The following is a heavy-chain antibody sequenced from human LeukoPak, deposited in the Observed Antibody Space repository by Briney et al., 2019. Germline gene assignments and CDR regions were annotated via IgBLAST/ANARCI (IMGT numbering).Heavy chain of an antibody. CDR2: IIPILGIA. CDR3: ARDSRYGDYDLVNFDY. D-gene: IGHD4-17*01. V-gene: IGHV1-69*04. CDR1: GGTFSSYA. J-gene: IGHJ4*02. Sequence: ASVKVSCKASGGTFSSYAISWVRQAPGQGLEWMGRIIPILGIANYAQKFQGRVTITADKSTSTAYMELSSLRSEDTAVYYCARDSRYGDYDLVNFDYWGQGTLVTVSS.